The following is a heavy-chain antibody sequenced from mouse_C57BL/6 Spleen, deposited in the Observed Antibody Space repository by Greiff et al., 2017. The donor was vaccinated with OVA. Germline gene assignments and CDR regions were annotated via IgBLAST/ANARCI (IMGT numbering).Heavy chain of an antibody. Sequence: VKLMESGPELVKPGASVKISCKASGYAFSSSWMNWVKQRPGKGLEWIGRIYPGDGDTNYNGKFKGKATLTADKSSSTAYMQLSSLTSEDSAVYFCARSEGVDYWGQGTTLTVSS. CDR1: GYAFSSSW. CDR3: ARSEGVDY. V-gene: IGHV1-82*01. J-gene: IGHJ2*01. CDR2: IYPGDGDT.